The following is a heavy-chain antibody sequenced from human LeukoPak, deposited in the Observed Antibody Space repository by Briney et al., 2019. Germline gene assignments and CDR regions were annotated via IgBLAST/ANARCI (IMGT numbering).Heavy chain of an antibody. Sequence: ASVKVSCKASGYTFTSYGISWVRQAPGQGLEWMGWISAYNGNTNYAQKLQGRVTMTTDTSTSTAYMELRSLRSDDTAVYYCARGPPILTGYSELSNDYYYYMDVWGKGTTVTISS. CDR1: GYTFTSYG. D-gene: IGHD3-9*01. J-gene: IGHJ6*03. V-gene: IGHV1-18*01. CDR3: ARGPPILTGYSELSNDYYYYMDV. CDR2: ISAYNGNT.